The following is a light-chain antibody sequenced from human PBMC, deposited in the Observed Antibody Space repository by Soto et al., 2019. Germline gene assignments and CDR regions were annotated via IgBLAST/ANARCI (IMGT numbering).Light chain of an antibody. CDR2: GAS. Sequence: DIQVTQSPSSLSASVGDRVTITCRASQGISNYLAWYQQKPGKVPELLIYGASTLQPGVPSRFTGSGSGTDFALTISSLQPEDIATYYCQNYYSAPRTFGQGTKVELK. V-gene: IGKV1-27*01. J-gene: IGKJ1*01. CDR1: QGISNY. CDR3: QNYYSAPRT.